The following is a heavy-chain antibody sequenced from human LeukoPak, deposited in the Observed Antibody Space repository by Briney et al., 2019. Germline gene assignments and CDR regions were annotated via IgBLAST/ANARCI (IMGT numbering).Heavy chain of an antibody. J-gene: IGHJ4*02. CDR3: TTAPGHPDPWFDY. CDR2: IKSKTDGGTT. Sequence: PGGSLRLSCAASGFTFSNAWMSWVRQAPGKGLEWVGRIKSKTDGGTTDYAAPVKGRFTISRDDSKNTLYLQMNSLKTEDTVLYYCTTAPGHPDPWFDYWGQGTLVTVSS. V-gene: IGHV3-15*01. CDR1: GFTFSNAW.